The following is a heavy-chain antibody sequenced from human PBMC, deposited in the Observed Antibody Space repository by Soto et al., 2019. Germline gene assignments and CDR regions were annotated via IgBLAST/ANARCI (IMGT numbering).Heavy chain of an antibody. CDR1: GFTFSDYY. CDR3: ARDLGYYDSSGYFDY. J-gene: IGHJ4*02. V-gene: IGHV3-11*01. Sequence: GGSLRLSCAASGFTFSDYYMSWIRQAPGKGLEWVSYISSSGNIIYYADSVKGRFTISRDNAKNSLYLQMNSLRAEDTAVYYCARDLGYYDSSGYFDYWGQGTLVTVSS. CDR2: ISSSGNII. D-gene: IGHD3-22*01.